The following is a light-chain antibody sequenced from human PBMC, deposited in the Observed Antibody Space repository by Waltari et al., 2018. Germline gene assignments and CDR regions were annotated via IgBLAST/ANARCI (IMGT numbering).Light chain of an antibody. Sequence: DIQMTQSPSTLSASVGDRVTITCRASQHIRDWLAWYQPRPGKAPRLLIHGASTLQTGVPARFSGSGSGTEFTLTINSLQPDDFATYYCQQYNGYFTWTFGQGTKVEIK. V-gene: IGKV1-5*01. J-gene: IGKJ1*01. CDR2: GAS. CDR3: QQYNGYFTWT. CDR1: QHIRDW.